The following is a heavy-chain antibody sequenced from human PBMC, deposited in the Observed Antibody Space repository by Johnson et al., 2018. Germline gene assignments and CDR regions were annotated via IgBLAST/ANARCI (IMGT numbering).Heavy chain of an antibody. CDR3: AKDHYLAPDAFDF. CDR2: ISWNSGSI. V-gene: IGHV3-9*01. Sequence: EVQLVESGGDLVQPGRSLRLSCAASGFNFDDYAMHWVRQAPGKGLEWVSRISWNSGSIGYADSVKGRFTISRDNAKTSLYLQMNSLRAEDTAFYYCAKDHYLAPDAFDFWGQGTMVTVSS. J-gene: IGHJ3*01. CDR1: GFNFDDYA. D-gene: IGHD3-10*01.